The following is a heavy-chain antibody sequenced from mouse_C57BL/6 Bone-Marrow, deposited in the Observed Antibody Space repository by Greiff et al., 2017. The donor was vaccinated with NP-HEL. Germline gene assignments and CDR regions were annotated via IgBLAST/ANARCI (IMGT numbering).Heavy chain of an antibody. Sequence: EVKLMESGGGLVKPGGSLKLSCAASGFTFSDYGMHWVRQAPEKGLEWVAYISSGSSTIYYADTVKGRFTISRDNAKNTLFLQMTSLRSEDTAMYYCARLDLLLYYFDYWGQGTTLTVSS. D-gene: IGHD2-1*01. CDR1: GFTFSDYG. J-gene: IGHJ2*01. V-gene: IGHV5-17*01. CDR3: ARLDLLLYYFDY. CDR2: ISSGSSTI.